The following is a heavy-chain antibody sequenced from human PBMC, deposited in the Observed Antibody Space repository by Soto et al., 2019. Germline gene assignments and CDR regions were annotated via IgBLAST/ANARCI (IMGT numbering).Heavy chain of an antibody. J-gene: IGHJ4*02. V-gene: IGHV4-31*03. D-gene: IGHD3-22*01. CDR1: GGSISSGGYY. CDR2: IYYSGST. Sequence: PSEPLSLTCTVSGGSISSGGYYCSWIRPHPGKGLEWIGYIYYSGSTYYNPSLKSRVTISVDTSKNQFSLKLSSVTAADTAVYYCARDYYDSSGGFDYWGQGTLVTVSS. CDR3: ARDYYDSSGGFDY.